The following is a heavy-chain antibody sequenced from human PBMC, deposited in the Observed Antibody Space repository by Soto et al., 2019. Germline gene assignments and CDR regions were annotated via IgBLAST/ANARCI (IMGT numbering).Heavy chain of an antibody. J-gene: IGHJ4*02. Sequence: EVQLVESGGGLVQPGGSLKLSCAASGFTFSGSSMHWVRQASGKGLEWVGRIRNKANSYATAYAASVKGRFTISRDDSKNTAYLQMNSLNTEDTDVYYCTSHSPEDMIRKWGQGTLVTVSS. CDR2: IRNKANSYAT. V-gene: IGHV3-73*02. D-gene: IGHD2-15*01. CDR1: GFTFSGSS. CDR3: TSHSPEDMIRK.